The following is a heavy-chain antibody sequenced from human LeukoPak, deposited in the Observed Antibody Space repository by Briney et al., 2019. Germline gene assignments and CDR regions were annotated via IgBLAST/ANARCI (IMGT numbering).Heavy chain of an antibody. CDR3: ARIRKTYAYDY. D-gene: IGHD3-16*01. CDR1: GFTFSDYW. Sequence: PGGSLRLSCAASGFTFSDYWMHWVRQAPGKGLVWVSCINTDGSRTSYADAVKGRFTISRDNAKNTLYLQMNSLRAEDTAVYYCARIRKTYAYDYWGQGTLVTVSS. J-gene: IGHJ4*02. V-gene: IGHV3-74*01. CDR2: INTDGSRT.